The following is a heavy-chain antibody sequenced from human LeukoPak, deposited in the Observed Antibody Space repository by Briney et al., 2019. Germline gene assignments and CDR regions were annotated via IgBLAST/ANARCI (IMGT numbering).Heavy chain of an antibody. CDR2: LWYDGSDK. CDR3: AKRKGGHGSVSFDY. Sequence: GGSLRLSCAASGFTFSTHGMHWVRQAPGKGLEWVAVLWYDGSDKYYADSVKGRFTISRDNPKNTLYLQMNSLRVEDTAVYYCAKRKGGHGSVSFDYWGQGTEVTVSS. V-gene: IGHV3-33*06. J-gene: IGHJ4*02. D-gene: IGHD3-10*01. CDR1: GFTFSTHG.